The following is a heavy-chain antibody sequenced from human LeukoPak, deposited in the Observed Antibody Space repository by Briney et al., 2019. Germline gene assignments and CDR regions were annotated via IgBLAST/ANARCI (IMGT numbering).Heavy chain of an antibody. Sequence: PGGSLRLSCAASGFTFSSYSMNWVCQAPGKGLEWVSSISSSSSYIYYADSVKGRFTISRDNAKNSLYLQMNSLRAEDTAVYYCARDRVLRGVIEYWGQGTLVTVSS. CDR2: ISSSSSYI. V-gene: IGHV3-21*01. J-gene: IGHJ4*02. CDR3: ARDRVLRGVIEY. D-gene: IGHD3-10*01. CDR1: GFTFSSYS.